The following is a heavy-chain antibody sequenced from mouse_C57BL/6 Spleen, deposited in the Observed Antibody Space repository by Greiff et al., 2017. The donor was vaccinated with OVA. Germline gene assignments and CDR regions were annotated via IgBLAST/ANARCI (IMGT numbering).Heavy chain of an antibody. CDR3: ARGATGAMDY. D-gene: IGHD3-1*01. CDR1: GYTFTSYW. Sequence: QVQLKQPGAELVKPGASVKLSCKASGYTFTSYWMPWVKQRPGQGLEWIGEIDPADSYTNYNQKFKGKATLTVDTSSSTAYMQLSSLTSDDSAVYYCARGATGAMDYWGQGTSVTVSS. CDR2: IDPADSYT. J-gene: IGHJ4*01. V-gene: IGHV1-50*01.